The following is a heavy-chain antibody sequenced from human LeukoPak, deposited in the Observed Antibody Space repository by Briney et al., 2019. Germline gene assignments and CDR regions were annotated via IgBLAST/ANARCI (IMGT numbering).Heavy chain of an antibody. Sequence: SGTLSLTCAVSGGSITSSNWWSWVRQPPGKGLEWIGEIYHSGSTNYNPSLKSRVTISVDKSKNQFSLKLSSVTAADTAVYYCARPPFYDSSGYHLDYWGQGTLVTVSS. J-gene: IGHJ4*02. D-gene: IGHD3-22*01. V-gene: IGHV4-4*02. CDR2: IYHSGST. CDR1: GGSITSSNW. CDR3: ARPPFYDSSGYHLDY.